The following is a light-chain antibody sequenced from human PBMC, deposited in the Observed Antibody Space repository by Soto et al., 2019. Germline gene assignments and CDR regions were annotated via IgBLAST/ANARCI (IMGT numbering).Light chain of an antibody. CDR2: SNN. CDR1: SSNIGTKT. V-gene: IGLV1-44*01. CDR3: AAWDDSLYGVV. J-gene: IGLJ2*01. Sequence: QSVLTQPPSASGTPGQRVTISCSGSSSNIGTKTVSWYQQLPGTAPKLLIYSNNQRPSGVPDRFSGSKSGTSACLAITGLQSEDEGDFYCAAWDDSLYGVVFGGGTKLTVL.